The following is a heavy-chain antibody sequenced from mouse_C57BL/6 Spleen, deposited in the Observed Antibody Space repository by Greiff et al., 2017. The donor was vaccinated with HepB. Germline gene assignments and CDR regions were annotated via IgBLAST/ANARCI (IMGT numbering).Heavy chain of an antibody. Sequence: EVMLVESGGGLVKPGGSLKLSCAASGFTFSSYAMSWVRQTPEKRLEWVATISDGGSYTYYPDNVKGRFTISRDNAKNNLYLQMSHLKSEETAMYYCARDGGYSKESVYFDYWGQGTTLTVSS. CDR3: ARDGGYSKESVYFDY. J-gene: IGHJ2*01. V-gene: IGHV5-4*01. CDR2: ISDGGSYT. CDR1: GFTFSSYA. D-gene: IGHD2-5*01.